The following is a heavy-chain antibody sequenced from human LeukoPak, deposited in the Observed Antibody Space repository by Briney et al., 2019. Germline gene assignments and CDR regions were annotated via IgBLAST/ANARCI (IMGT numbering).Heavy chain of an antibody. D-gene: IGHD6-19*01. J-gene: IGHJ4*02. CDR1: GGSISSGGYY. V-gene: IGHV4-31*11. Sequence: SETLSLTCAVYGGSISSGGYYWSWIRQHPGKGLEWIGYIYYSGSTYYNPSLKSRVTISVDTSKNQFSLKLSSVTAADTAVYYCARVKVAGTYPGYFDYWGQGTLVTVSS. CDR2: IYYSGST. CDR3: ARVKVAGTYPGYFDY.